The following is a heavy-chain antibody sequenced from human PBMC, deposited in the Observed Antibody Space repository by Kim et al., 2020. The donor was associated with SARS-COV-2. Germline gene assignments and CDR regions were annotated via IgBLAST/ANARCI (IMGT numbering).Heavy chain of an antibody. CDR1: GYSFTSYW. CDR2: IYPGDSDT. CDR3: ARSSTVTTFDWYFDL. D-gene: IGHD4-17*01. V-gene: IGHV5-51*01. J-gene: IGHJ2*01. Sequence: GESLKISCKGSGYSFTSYWIGWVRQMPGKGLEWMGIIYPGDSDTRYSPSFQGQVTISADKSISTAYLQWSSLKASDTAMYYCARSSTVTTFDWYFDLWGRDTLVTVSS.